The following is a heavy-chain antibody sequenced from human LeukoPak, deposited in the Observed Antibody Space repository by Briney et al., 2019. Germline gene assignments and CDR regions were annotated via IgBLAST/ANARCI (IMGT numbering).Heavy chain of an antibody. Sequence: PSETLSLTCAVYGGSFSGYYWSWIRQPPGKGLEWIGEINHSGSTNYNPSLKSRVTISVDTSKNQFSLKLSSVTAADTAVYYCARDRPVGNYYYYGMDVWGQGTTVTVSS. CDR1: GGSFSGYY. CDR2: INHSGST. CDR3: ARDRPVGNYYYYGMDV. V-gene: IGHV4-34*01. J-gene: IGHJ6*02.